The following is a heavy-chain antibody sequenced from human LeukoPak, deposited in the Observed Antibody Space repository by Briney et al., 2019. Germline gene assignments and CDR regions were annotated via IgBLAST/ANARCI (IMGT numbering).Heavy chain of an antibody. CDR2: INPNSGGT. J-gene: IGHJ4*02. D-gene: IGHD3-22*01. CDR1: GYTFTGYY. Sequence: ASVKVSCKASGYTFTGYYMHWVRQAPGQGLEWMGWINPNSGGTNYAQKFQGRVTMTRDTSISTAYMELSRLRSDDTAVYYCARDLPSYDYDSSGYQGFDYWGQGTLVTVSS. V-gene: IGHV1-2*02. CDR3: ARDLPSYDYDSSGYQGFDY.